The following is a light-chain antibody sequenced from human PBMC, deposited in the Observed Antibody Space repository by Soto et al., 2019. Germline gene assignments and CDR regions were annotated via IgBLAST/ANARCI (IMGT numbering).Light chain of an antibody. CDR3: QQYGSSPIT. CDR1: QSVSSSY. CDR2: GAS. J-gene: IGKJ5*01. Sequence: EIVLTQSPGTLSLSPGERATLSCRASQSVSSSYLAWYQQKPGQAPRLLIYGASSRATGIPDRFSGSGPGTDFTLTISRLEPVDFAVYYCQQYGSSPITFGQGPRLEIK. V-gene: IGKV3-20*01.